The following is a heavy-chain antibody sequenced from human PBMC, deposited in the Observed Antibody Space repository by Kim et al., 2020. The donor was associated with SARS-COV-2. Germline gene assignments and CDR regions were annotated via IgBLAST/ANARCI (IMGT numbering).Heavy chain of an antibody. J-gene: IGHJ5*02. CDR3: AKELSGTTQTTDGDFFDA. D-gene: IGHD4-17*01. V-gene: IGHV3-23*01. CDR1: GFTFTTYA. Sequence: GGSLRLSCVASGFTFTTYAMSWVRQAPGKGLEWVSGISGGGGSTYYADSVKGRFTISRDSSKNTLYLQMNSLRVEDTAVYYCAKELSGTTQTTDGDFFDAWGQGTLVTVSS. CDR2: ISGGGGST.